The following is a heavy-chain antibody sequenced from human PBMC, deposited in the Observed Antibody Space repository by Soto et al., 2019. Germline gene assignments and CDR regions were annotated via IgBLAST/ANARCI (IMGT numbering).Heavy chain of an antibody. Sequence: SETLSLTCAVYGGSFSGYYWSWIRQPPGKGLEWIGEINHSGSTNYNPSLKSRVTISVDTSKNQFSLKLSSVTAADTAVYYCARGTLTTRSSYGYWGQGTLVTVSS. V-gene: IGHV4-34*01. D-gene: IGHD3-22*01. CDR3: ARGTLTTRSSYGY. J-gene: IGHJ4*02. CDR2: INHSGST. CDR1: GGSFSGYY.